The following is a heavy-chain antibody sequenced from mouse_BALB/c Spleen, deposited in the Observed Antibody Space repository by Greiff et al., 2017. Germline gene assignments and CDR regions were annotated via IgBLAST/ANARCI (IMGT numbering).Heavy chain of an antibody. V-gene: IGHV6-6*02. CDR1: GFTFSNYW. D-gene: IGHD2-3*01. CDR2: IRLKSNNYAT. CDR3: TRNDQGYFDV. Sequence: EVKLQESGGGLVQPGGSMKLSCVASGFTFSNYWMNWVRQSPEKGLEWVAEIRLKSNNYATHYAESVKGRFTISRDDSKSSVYLQMNNLRAEDTGIYYCTRNDQGYFDVWGAGTTVTVSS. J-gene: IGHJ1*01.